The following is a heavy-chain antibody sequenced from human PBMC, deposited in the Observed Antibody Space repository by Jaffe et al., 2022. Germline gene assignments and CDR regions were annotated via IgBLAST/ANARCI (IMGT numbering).Heavy chain of an antibody. CDR3: AREGTVTTPRGFDP. CDR1: GGSISSYY. V-gene: IGHV4-59*01. CDR2: IYYSGST. Sequence: QVQLQESGPGLVKPSETLSLTCTVSGGSISSYYWSWIRQPPGKGLEWIGYIYYSGSTNYNPSLKSRVTISVDTSKNQFSLKLSSVTAADTAVYYCAREGTVTTPRGFDPWGQGTLVTVSS. J-gene: IGHJ5*02. D-gene: IGHD4-4*01.